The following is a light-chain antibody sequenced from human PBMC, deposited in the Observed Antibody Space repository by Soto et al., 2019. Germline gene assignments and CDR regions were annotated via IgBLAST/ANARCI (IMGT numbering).Light chain of an antibody. CDR1: SSNLGTNT. V-gene: IGLV1-44*01. CDR3: AAWDDTLHGPV. J-gene: IGLJ2*01. CDR2: RND. Sequence: QSVLTQPPSASGTPGQRVVVSCSGSSSNLGTNTATWYQQLPGTAPKLLISRNDQRPSGVPDRFSGSKSGTSASLAISGLQSEDEADYYCAAWDDTLHGPVFGGGTKVTVL.